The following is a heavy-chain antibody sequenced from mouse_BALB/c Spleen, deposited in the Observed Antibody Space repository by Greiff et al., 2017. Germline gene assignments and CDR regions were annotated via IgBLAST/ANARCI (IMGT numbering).Heavy chain of an antibody. D-gene: IGHD2-14*01. V-gene: IGHV5-6-3*01. CDR3: AREAYYRYDAWFAY. CDR1: GFTFSSYG. CDR2: INSNGGST. Sequence: EVQLVESGGGLVQPGGSLKLSCAASGFTFSSYGMSWVRQTPDKRLELVATINSNGGSTYYPDSVKGRFTISRDNAKNTLYLQMSSLKSEDTAMYYCAREAYYRYDAWFAYWGQGTLVTVSA. J-gene: IGHJ3*01.